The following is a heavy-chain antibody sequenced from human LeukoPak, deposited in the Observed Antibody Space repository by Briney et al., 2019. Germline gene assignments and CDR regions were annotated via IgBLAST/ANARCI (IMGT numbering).Heavy chain of an antibody. D-gene: IGHD3-9*01. V-gene: IGHV4-61*02. CDR1: GGSISSGSYY. CDR3: AGSGFDRAFDI. CDR2: IYTSGST. J-gene: IGHJ3*02. Sequence: PSQTLSLTCTVSGGSISSGSYYWSWIRQPAGKGLEWIGRIYTSGSTNYNPSLKSRVTISVDTSKNQFSLKLSSVTAADTAVYYCAGSGFDRAFDIWGQGTMVTVSS.